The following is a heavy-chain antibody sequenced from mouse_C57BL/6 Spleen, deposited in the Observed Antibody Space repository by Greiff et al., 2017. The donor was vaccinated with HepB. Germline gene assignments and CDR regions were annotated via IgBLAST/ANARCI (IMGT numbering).Heavy chain of an antibody. Sequence: VQLQESGPELVKPGASVKISCKASGYAFSSSWMNWVKQRPGKGLEWIGRIYPGDGDTNYNGKFKGKATLTADKSSSTAYMQLSSLTSEDSAVYFCARGAGPTSDYWGQGTTLTVSS. CDR2: IYPGDGDT. J-gene: IGHJ2*01. V-gene: IGHV1-82*01. CDR3: ARGAGPTSDY. CDR1: GYAFSSSW. D-gene: IGHD1-1*01.